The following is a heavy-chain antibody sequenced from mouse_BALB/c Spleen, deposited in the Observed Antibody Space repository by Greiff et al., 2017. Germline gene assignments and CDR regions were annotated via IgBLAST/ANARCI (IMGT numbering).Heavy chain of an antibody. D-gene: IGHD2-10*02. V-gene: IGHV1-7*01. CDR1: GYTFTSYW. Sequence: QVQLQQSGAELAKPGASVKMSCKASGYTFTSYWMHWVKQRPGQGLEWIGYINPSTGYTEYNQKFKDKATLTADKSSSTAYMQLSSLTSEDSAVYYCARVYGNYVWFAYWGQGTLVTVSA. CDR2: INPSTGYT. J-gene: IGHJ3*01. CDR3: ARVYGNYVWFAY.